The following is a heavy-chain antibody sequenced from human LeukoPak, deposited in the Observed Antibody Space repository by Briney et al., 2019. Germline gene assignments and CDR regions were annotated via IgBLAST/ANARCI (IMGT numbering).Heavy chain of an antibody. CDR1: GFSFTNFW. CDR2: IHPEGNEK. CDR3: ARGDAFSGDY. J-gene: IGHJ4*02. Sequence: GGSLRLSCAVSGFSFTNFWMSWVRQAPGRGLEWVANIHPEGNEKYHVESVKGRFTISRDNTKNLLFLQMNGLRVEDTAVYYCARGDAFSGDYWGQGTLVTVSS. V-gene: IGHV3-7*04.